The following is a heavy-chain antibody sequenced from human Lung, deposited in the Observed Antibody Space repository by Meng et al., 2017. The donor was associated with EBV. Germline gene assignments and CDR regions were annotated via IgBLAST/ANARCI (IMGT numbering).Heavy chain of an antibody. CDR3: ARDWEGSWAVFDY. D-gene: IGHD6-13*01. CDR2: INPNSGGT. Sequence: QVQLVQSGAEVKKPGASVKVSCRASGYTFNNYGLNWVRQAPGQGLEWMGWINPNSGGTNYAQKFQGWVTMTRDTSISTAYMELSRLRSDDTAVYYCARDWEGSWAVFDYWGQGTLVTVSS. V-gene: IGHV1-2*04. J-gene: IGHJ4*02. CDR1: GYTFNNYG.